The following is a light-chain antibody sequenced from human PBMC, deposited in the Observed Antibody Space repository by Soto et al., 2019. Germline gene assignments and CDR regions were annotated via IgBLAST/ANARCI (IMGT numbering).Light chain of an antibody. V-gene: IGLV1-40*01. CDR1: SSNIGAGYD. CDR2: GNS. Sequence: QSVLTQPPSVSGAPGQRVTISCTGSSSNIGAGYDVHWYQQLPGTAPKLLIYGNSNRPSGVPDRFSGSKSGTSASLAITGLQADYEPDYYCQSYDSSLSGGVFGTGTKLTVL. CDR3: QSYDSSLSGGV. J-gene: IGLJ1*01.